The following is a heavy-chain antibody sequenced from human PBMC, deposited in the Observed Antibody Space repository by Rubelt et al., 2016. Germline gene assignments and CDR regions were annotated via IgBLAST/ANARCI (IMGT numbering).Heavy chain of an antibody. J-gene: IGHJ4*02. CDR1: GGSVSSGSYY. CDR2: IYSSGST. D-gene: IGHD2-21*01. CDR3: SRAIPPPRLFDTGPSVLDY. Sequence: QVQLQESGPGLVKPSETLSLTCTVSGGSVSSGSYYWSWIRQPPGKGLEWIGHIYSSGSTPYQPTLTSRATISVYTSKNQFSLKLGSVTGAETAVYYCSRAIPPPRLFDTGPSVLDYWGQGTLVTVSS. V-gene: IGHV4-61*01.